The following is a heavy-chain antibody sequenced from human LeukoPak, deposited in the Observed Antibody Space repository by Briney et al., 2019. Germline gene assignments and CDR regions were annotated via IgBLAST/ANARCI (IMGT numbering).Heavy chain of an antibody. V-gene: IGHV4-34*01. CDR1: GGSFSGYD. CDR2: INDSGSS. J-gene: IGHJ3*02. Sequence: SETLSLTCAVYGGSFSGYDWSWVRQPPGKGLEWIGEINDSGSSNYNADLTRRVTISVETTKKQFSLKLSSVTAAHTAVYYCARGGGVVSSYPLDAFDIWGRGTVVTVSS. CDR3: ARGGGVVSSYPLDAFDI.